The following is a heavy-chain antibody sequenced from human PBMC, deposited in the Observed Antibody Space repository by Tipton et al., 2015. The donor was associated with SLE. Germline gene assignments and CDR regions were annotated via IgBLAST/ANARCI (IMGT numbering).Heavy chain of an antibody. CDR1: GGSISSGSYY. CDR3: ASIRITMIVVVTSDAFDI. D-gene: IGHD3-22*01. J-gene: IGHJ3*02. Sequence: LRLFCTVSGGSISSGSYYWSWIRQPAGKGLEWIGYIYTSGSTNYNPSLKSRVTISVDTSKNQFSLKLSSVTAADTAVYYCASIRITMIVVVTSDAFDIWGQGTMVTVSS. CDR2: IYTSGST. V-gene: IGHV4-61*09.